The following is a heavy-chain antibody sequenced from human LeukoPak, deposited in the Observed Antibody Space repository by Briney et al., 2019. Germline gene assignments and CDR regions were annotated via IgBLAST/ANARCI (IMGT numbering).Heavy chain of an antibody. Sequence: GGSLRLSCAASGFTFSSYSMNWVRQAPGKGLEWVSYISSSSSTIYYADSVKGRFTISRDNAKNSLYLQMNSLRAEDTAVYYCARDPYSGTYGDTYYYYMDVWGKGTTVTISS. CDR2: ISSSSSTI. J-gene: IGHJ6*03. D-gene: IGHD1-26*01. CDR3: ARDPYSGTYGDTYYYYMDV. CDR1: GFTFSSYS. V-gene: IGHV3-48*01.